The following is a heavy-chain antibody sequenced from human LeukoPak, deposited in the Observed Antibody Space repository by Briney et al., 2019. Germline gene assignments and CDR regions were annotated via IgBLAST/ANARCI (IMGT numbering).Heavy chain of an antibody. Sequence: GGSLRLSCAASGFRFSSYSMNWVRQAPGKGLEWVSYISHTGSTMSYADSVKGRFTISRDNARNSLHLQMNSLRAEDTAVYYCARDRSSRGVGGFDYWGQGTLVTVSS. CDR2: ISHTGSTM. J-gene: IGHJ4*02. CDR3: ARDRSSRGVGGFDY. D-gene: IGHD6-13*01. V-gene: IGHV3-48*04. CDR1: GFRFSSYS.